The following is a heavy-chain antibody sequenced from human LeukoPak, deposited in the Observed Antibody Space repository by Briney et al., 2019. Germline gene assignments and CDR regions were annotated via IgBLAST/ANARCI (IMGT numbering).Heavy chain of an antibody. CDR2: MDDSGST. CDR3: ARHSSGSGGAFQY. J-gene: IGHJ4*02. CDR1: GGSISSYY. Sequence: SETLSLTCTVSGGSISSYYWSWIRQPPGKGLEWIGYMDDSGSTNYNPSLTSRVTISEDTSKNQLSLKLGSVTTADTAVYYCARHSSGSGGAFQYWGQGTPVTVSS. D-gene: IGHD6-19*01. V-gene: IGHV4-59*08.